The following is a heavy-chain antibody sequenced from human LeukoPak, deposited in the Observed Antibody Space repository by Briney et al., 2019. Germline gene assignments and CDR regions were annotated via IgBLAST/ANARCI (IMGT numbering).Heavy chain of an antibody. D-gene: IGHD6-6*01. CDR2: ISNYSGNT. J-gene: IGHJ4*02. V-gene: IGHV1-18*01. CDR3: ARGGLPYSSSYDYFDY. Sequence: ASVKVSCKASGYTFTRYGISWVRQAPGQGLEWMGWISNYSGNTKYAQKLQGRVTMTTDTATNTAYMELRSLRSDDTAVYYCARGGLPYSSSYDYFDYWGQGTLVTVSS. CDR1: GYTFTRYG.